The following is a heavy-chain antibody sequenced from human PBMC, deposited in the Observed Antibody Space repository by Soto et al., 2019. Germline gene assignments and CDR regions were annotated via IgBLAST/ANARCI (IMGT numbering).Heavy chain of an antibody. Sequence: QVQLVESGGGVVQPGRSLRLSCAASGFTFSSYGMQWVRQAPGKGLEWVAVISYDGRNKVYADSVKGRFTLSRDNSRNSVYLQMNSLSVDDTAVYYWAKWAPTYNEFWSGLGTSGMDVWGQGTTVSVSS. D-gene: IGHD3-3*01. CDR2: ISYDGRNK. CDR3: AKWAPTYNEFWSGLGTSGMDV. V-gene: IGHV3-30*18. CDR1: GFTFSSYG. J-gene: IGHJ6*02.